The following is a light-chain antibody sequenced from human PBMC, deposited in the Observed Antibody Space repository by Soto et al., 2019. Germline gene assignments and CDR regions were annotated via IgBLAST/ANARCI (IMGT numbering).Light chain of an antibody. J-gene: IGLJ1*01. Sequence: QSALTQPASVSGSPGQSITISCTGTSIDVGDYNYVSWYQQHPGKAPKLVIFYVSDRPSGVSNRFSGSKSGNTASLTISGLQAEDEADYYCSSYTSSSTRVFGTGTKLTVL. CDR3: SSYTSSSTRV. CDR2: YVS. CDR1: SIDVGDYNY. V-gene: IGLV2-14*01.